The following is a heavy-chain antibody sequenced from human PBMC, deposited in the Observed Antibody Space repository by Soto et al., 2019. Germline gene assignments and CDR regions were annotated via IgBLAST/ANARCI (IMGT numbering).Heavy chain of an antibody. Sequence: QGQLVQSGAEVKKPGSSVKVSCKGSGGTFSTYTITWVRQAPGQGLEWMGGIIPIFGTANYPQKFQGRVTITADESTSTAYMEMSSLRSEDTAVYYCARSQDSSGYWNNCFDPWGQGPLVTVAS. V-gene: IGHV1-69*01. CDR1: GGTFSTYT. J-gene: IGHJ5*02. CDR2: IIPIFGTA. D-gene: IGHD3-22*01. CDR3: ARSQDSSGYWNNCFDP.